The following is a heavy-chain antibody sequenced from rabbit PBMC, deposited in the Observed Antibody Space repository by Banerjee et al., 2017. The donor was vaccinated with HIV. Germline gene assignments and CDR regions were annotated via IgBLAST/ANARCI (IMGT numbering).Heavy chain of an antibody. CDR2: IYTGSSGST. J-gene: IGHJ4*01. CDR1: GFSFSSSYW. V-gene: IGHV1S45*01. CDR3: VRESSSSNFNL. Sequence: QEQLVESGGGLVQPEGSLTLTCTASGFSFSSSYWMSWVRQAPGKGLEWIGCIYTGSSGSTGYASWAKGRFTITRSTSLNTVDLKMTSLTAADTATYFCVRESSSSNFNLWGQGTLVTVS. D-gene: IGHD8-1*01.